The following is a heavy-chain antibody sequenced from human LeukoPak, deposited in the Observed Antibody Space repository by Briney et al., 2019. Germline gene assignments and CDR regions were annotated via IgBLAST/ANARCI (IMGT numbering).Heavy chain of an antibody. CDR1: GFTFSSYW. CDR3: AVIVATMGTDDAFDI. D-gene: IGHD5-12*01. Sequence: TGGSLRLSCAASGFTFSSYWMHRVRQAPGKGLVWVSRINSDGSSTSYADSVKGRFTISRDNAKNTLYLQMNSLRAEDTAVYYCAVIVATMGTDDAFDIWGQGTMVTVSS. V-gene: IGHV3-74*01. CDR2: INSDGSST. J-gene: IGHJ3*02.